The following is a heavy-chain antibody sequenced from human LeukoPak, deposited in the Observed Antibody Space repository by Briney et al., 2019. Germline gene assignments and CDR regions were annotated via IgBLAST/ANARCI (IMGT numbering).Heavy chain of an antibody. CDR1: GFTFSSYN. V-gene: IGHV3-48*01. CDR3: AREFADSSGYYYDLDY. D-gene: IGHD3-22*01. J-gene: IGHJ4*02. Sequence: PGGSLRLSCAASGFTFSSYNMNWVRQAPGKGLEWISYISTSSNIIYYADSVKGRFTISRDNAKNSLSLQMNSLRAEDTALYYCAREFADSSGYYYDLDYWGQGSLVTVSS. CDR2: ISTSSNII.